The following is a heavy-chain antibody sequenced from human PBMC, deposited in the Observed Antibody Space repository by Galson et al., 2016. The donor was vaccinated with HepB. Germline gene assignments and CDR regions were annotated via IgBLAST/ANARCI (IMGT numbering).Heavy chain of an antibody. D-gene: IGHD5-12*01. CDR1: GITFRSHG. V-gene: IGHV3-33*01. CDR3: ARRLLTGTGPDY. CDR2: IWYDGSNK. Sequence: SLRLSCAASGITFRSHGMHWVRQAPGKGLEWVALIWYDGSNKYYADSVKGRFTISRDNSKNTLYLQMNSLRAEDTAVYYCARRLLTGTGPDYWGQGTLVTVSS. J-gene: IGHJ4*02.